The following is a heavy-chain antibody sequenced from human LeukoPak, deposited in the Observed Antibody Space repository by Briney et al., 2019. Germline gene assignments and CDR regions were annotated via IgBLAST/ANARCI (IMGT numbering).Heavy chain of an antibody. D-gene: IGHD3-10*01. CDR1: GFTFSSYE. Sequence: GGSLRLSCAASGFTFSSYEMNWVRQAPGKGLEWVSAISGRGDTTDHADSVKGRFTISRDNSKNTLYLQVNSLRAEDTAIYYCAKDLVQGFGEFGFDYWGQGTLVTVSS. J-gene: IGHJ4*02. CDR2: ISGRGDTT. CDR3: AKDLVQGFGEFGFDY. V-gene: IGHV3-23*01.